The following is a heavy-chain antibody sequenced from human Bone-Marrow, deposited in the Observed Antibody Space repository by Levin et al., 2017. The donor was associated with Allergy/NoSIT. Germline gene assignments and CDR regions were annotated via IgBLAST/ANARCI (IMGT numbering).Heavy chain of an antibody. Sequence: GGSLRLSCAASGFTFSSYAMHWVRQAPGKGLEWVAVISYDGSNKYYADSVKGRFTISRDNSKNTLYLQMNSLRAEDTAVYYCARHRFPGIAVAGLHPLDYWGQGTLVTVSS. D-gene: IGHD6-19*01. J-gene: IGHJ4*02. CDR2: ISYDGSNK. V-gene: IGHV3-30-3*01. CDR1: GFTFSSYA. CDR3: ARHRFPGIAVAGLHPLDY.